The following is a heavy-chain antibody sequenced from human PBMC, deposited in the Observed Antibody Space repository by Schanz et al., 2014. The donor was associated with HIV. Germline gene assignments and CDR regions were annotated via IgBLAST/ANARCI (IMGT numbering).Heavy chain of an antibody. CDR3: ARPWPRGVLRGSPGYFDY. V-gene: IGHV3-74*02. Sequence: EVQPAESGGGLVKPGGSLRLSCEASGFTFNNYWMHWVRQVTGKGLVWVSRINSDGRFINYADSVRGRFTISRDNAKNTLYLQMSSLRAEDTAVYYCARPWPRGVLRGSPGYFDYWGQGTLVTVSS. J-gene: IGHJ4*02. CDR2: INSDGRFI. CDR1: GFTFNNYW. D-gene: IGHD3-10*01.